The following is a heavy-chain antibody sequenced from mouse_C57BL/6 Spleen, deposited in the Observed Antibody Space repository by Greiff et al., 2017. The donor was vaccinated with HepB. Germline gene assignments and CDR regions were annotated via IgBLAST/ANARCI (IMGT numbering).Heavy chain of an antibody. V-gene: IGHV1-80*01. CDR3: AREAAQAGDYYAMDY. D-gene: IGHD3-2*02. Sequence: VQLQQSGAELVKPGASVKISCKASGYAFSSYWMNWVKQRPGKGLEWIGQIYPGDGDTNYNGKFKGKATLTADKSSSTAYMQLSSLTSEDSAVYFCAREAAQAGDYYAMDYWGQGTSVTVSS. J-gene: IGHJ4*01. CDR2: IYPGDGDT. CDR1: GYAFSSYW.